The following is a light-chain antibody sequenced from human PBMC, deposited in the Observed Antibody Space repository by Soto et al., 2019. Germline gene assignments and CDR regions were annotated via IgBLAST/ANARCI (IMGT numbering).Light chain of an antibody. CDR2: DVF. CDR3: QQRSNWPWLT. Sequence: EIVLTQSPATLSLSPGERATLSCRASQSVNNYLAWYQQKPGQAPRLLIYDVFNRATGIPARFSGSGSRTDFTLSISSPQPEDFAVYYCQQRSNWPWLTFGGGTRVEIK. V-gene: IGKV3-11*01. CDR1: QSVNNY. J-gene: IGKJ4*01.